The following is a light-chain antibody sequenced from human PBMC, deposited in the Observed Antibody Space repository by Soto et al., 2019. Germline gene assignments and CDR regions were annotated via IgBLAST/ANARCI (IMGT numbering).Light chain of an antibody. CDR2: NVS. CDR3: MQGTHWPPIT. Sequence: DVVMTQSPLSLPVTLGQPACISCRSRQSLLYSDGNTYLNWFQQRPGQSPRRLIYNVSNRDSGVPDRFSGSGSGTDFTLKISRVEAEDVGVYYCMQGTHWPPITFGQGTRLEIK. V-gene: IGKV2-30*01. CDR1: QSLLYSDGNTY. J-gene: IGKJ5*01.